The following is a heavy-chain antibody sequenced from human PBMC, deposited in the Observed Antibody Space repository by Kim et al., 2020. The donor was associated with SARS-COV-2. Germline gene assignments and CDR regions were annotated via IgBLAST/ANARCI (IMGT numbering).Heavy chain of an antibody. J-gene: IGHJ6*02. CDR1: GFTFSSYA. CDR3: ARPEYSSGWYHYYYYYGMDV. D-gene: IGHD6-19*01. CDR2: ISYDGSNK. V-gene: IGHV3-30*04. Sequence: GGSLRLSCAASGFTFSSYAMHWVRQAPGKGLEWVAVISYDGSNKYYADSVKGRFTISRDNSKNTLYLQMNSLRAEDTAVYYCARPEYSSGWYHYYYYYGMDVWGQGTTVTVSS.